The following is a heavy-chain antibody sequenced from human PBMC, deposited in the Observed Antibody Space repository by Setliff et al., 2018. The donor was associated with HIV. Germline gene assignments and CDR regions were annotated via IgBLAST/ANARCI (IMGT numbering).Heavy chain of an antibody. CDR1: GFTFSRYG. CDR2: IKQDGSEK. D-gene: IGHD6-19*01. Sequence: GGSLRLSCAASGFTFSRYGMSWVRQAPGKGLEWVANIKQDGSEKYYGDSVQGRFTVSRDNAENTLYLQMNSLRAEDTAVYYCAKGQQWLVAGPRDGMDVWGQGTTVTVSS. J-gene: IGHJ6*02. CDR3: AKGQQWLVAGPRDGMDV. V-gene: IGHV3-7*03.